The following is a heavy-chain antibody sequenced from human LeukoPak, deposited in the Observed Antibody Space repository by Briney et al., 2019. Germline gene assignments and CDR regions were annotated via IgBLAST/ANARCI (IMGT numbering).Heavy chain of an antibody. CDR3: ARDPITMVRGVIIAPI. CDR1: GGSISSYY. D-gene: IGHD3-10*01. CDR2: IYTSGST. V-gene: IGHV4-4*07. J-gene: IGHJ3*02. Sequence: SETLSLTCTVSGGSISSYYWSWIRQPAGKGLEWIGRIYTSGSTNYNPSLKSRVTMSVDTSKNQFSLKLSSVTAADTAVYYCARDPITMVRGVIIAPIWGQGTMVTVSS.